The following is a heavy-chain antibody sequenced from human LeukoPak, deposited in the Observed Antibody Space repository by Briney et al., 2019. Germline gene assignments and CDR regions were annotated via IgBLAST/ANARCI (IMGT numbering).Heavy chain of an antibody. CDR1: GYTFTSYY. CDR2: INPSGGST. CDR3: ARTCSGGSCYIAFDY. J-gene: IGHJ4*02. V-gene: IGHV1-46*01. D-gene: IGHD2-15*01. Sequence: ASVKVSCKASGYTFTSYYMHWVRQAPGQGLEWMGIINPSGGSTSYAQKFQGRVTMTRDTSTSTVYMELSSLRSEDTAVYYCARTCSGGSCYIAFDYWGQGTLVTLSS.